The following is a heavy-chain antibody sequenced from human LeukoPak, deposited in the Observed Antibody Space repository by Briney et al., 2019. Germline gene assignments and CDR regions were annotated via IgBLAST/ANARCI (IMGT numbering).Heavy chain of an antibody. CDR2: ISTSSDTT. CDR1: GFTFSNYN. Sequence: GGSLRLSCAVSGFTFSNYNMNWVRQAPGKGLEWVSHISTSSDTTYCADSVKGRFTTSRDNAKNSLYLQMNSLRAEDTAVYYCASSGSYRFDYWGQGTLVTVSS. V-gene: IGHV3-48*01. J-gene: IGHJ4*02. CDR3: ASSGSYRFDY. D-gene: IGHD1-26*01.